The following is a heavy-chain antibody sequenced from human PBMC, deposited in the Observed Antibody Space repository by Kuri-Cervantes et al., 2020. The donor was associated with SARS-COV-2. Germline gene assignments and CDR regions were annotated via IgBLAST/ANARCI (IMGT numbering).Heavy chain of an antibody. CDR2: IKFGGSDK. Sequence: GESLKISCAASGFTFANYYMSWVRQSPGKGLEWVANIKFGGSDKYYVDSVRGRFTISRDNAKNSLFLQLNSLTAADTAVYYCARSYGVRYVPFDHWGPGTLVTVSS. CDR3: ARSYGVRYVPFDH. CDR1: GFTFANYY. D-gene: IGHD4-17*01. J-gene: IGHJ4*02. V-gene: IGHV3-7*05.